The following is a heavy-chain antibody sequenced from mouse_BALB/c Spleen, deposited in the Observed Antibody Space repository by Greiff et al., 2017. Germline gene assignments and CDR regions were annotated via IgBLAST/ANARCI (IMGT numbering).Heavy chain of an antibody. CDR2: ISSGGST. V-gene: IGHV5-6-5*01. J-gene: IGHJ2*01. D-gene: IGHD1-2*01. Sequence: EVQLVESGGGLVKPGGSLKLSCAASGFTFSSYAMSWVRQTPEKRLEWVASISSGGSTYYPDSVKGRFTISRDNARNILYLQMSSLRSEDTAMYYCARGGDFTTAPYYFDYWGQGTTLTVSS. CDR3: ARGGDFTTAPYYFDY. CDR1: GFTFSSYA.